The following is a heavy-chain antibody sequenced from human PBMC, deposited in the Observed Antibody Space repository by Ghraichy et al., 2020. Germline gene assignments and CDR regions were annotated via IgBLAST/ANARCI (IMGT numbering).Heavy chain of an antibody. J-gene: IGHJ6*02. D-gene: IGHD3-10*01. CDR1: GGSISSYY. Sequence: SETLSLTCTVSGGSISSYYWSWIRQSPGKGLEWIGYIYTSGSTNYNPSLKSRVTISVDTSKNQFSLKLSSVTAADTAVYYCARHLDAKGLLWFGELLPVNPYYYYYGMDVWGQGTTVTVSS. CDR3: ARHLDAKGLLWFGELLPVNPYYYYYGMDV. V-gene: IGHV4-4*09. CDR2: IYTSGST.